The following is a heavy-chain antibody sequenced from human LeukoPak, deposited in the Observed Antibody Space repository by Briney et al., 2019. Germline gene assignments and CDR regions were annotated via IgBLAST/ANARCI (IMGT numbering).Heavy chain of an antibody. CDR3: AKGRIVVVPAYYFDY. CDR1: GFTVSSNY. J-gene: IGHJ4*02. D-gene: IGHD2-2*01. Sequence: GGSLRLSCAASGFTVSSNYMSWVRQAPGRGLEWVSVIYSGGSTYYADSVKGRFTISRDNSKNTLYLQMNSLRAEDTAVYYCAKGRIVVVPAYYFDYWGQGTLVTVSS. V-gene: IGHV3-66*01. CDR2: IYSGGST.